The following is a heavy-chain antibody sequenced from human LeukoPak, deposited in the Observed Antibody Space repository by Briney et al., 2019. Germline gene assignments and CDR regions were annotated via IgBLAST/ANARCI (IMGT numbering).Heavy chain of an antibody. D-gene: IGHD4-11*01. Sequence: GGSLRLSCAASGFTFSSYGMHWVRQAPGKGLEWVAVISYDGSNKYYADSVKGRFTISRDNSKNTLYLQMNSLRAEDTAVYYCARDPHSNYLFDYWGQGTLVTVSS. CDR1: GFTFSSYG. CDR2: ISYDGSNK. CDR3: ARDPHSNYLFDY. V-gene: IGHV3-30*03. J-gene: IGHJ4*02.